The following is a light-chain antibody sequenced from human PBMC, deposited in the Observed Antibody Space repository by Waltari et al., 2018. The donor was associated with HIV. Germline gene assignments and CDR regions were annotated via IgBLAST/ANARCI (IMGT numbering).Light chain of an antibody. Sequence: SYELTQPPSVSVSLGQTASVTCSGDKLGDKYVCWYQQKPGQSPLLIIYQDTKRPSGIPERFSGSNSGNTATLTISGTQALDEADYYCQAWDTSNVVFGGGTKLTVV. J-gene: IGLJ2*01. CDR3: QAWDTSNVV. CDR2: QDT. CDR1: KLGDKY. V-gene: IGLV3-1*01.